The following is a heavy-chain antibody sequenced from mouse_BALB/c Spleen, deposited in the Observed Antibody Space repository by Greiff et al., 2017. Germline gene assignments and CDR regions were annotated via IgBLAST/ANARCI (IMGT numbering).Heavy chain of an antibody. V-gene: IGHV2-9*02. D-gene: IGHD1-1*01. CDR3: ARFITTVVATRYAMDY. J-gene: IGHJ4*01. Sequence: VKLMESGPGLVAPSQSLSITCTVSGFSLTSYGVHWVRQPPGKGLEWLGVIWAGGSTNYNSALMSRLSISKDNTKSQVFLKMNSLQTDDTAMYYCARFITTVVATRYAMDYWGQGTSVTVSS. CDR2: IWAGGST. CDR1: GFSLTSYG.